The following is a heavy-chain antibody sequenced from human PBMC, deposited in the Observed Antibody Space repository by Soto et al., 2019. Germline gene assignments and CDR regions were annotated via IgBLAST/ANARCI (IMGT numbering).Heavy chain of an antibody. CDR3: VVLILTGPIYY. CDR1: GYTFTSYY. Sequence: QVQLVQSGAEVKKPGASVKVSCKASGYTFTSYYMHWVRQAPGQGLEWMGIINPSGGSTSYAQKFQGRVTMTRDTSTSTVYMELSSLRSEDTAVYYCVVLILTGPIYYWGQGTLVTVSS. D-gene: IGHD3-9*01. V-gene: IGHV1-46*01. J-gene: IGHJ4*02. CDR2: INPSGGST.